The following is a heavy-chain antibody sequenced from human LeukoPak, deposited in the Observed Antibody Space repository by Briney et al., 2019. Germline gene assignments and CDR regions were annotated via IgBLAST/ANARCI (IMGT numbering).Heavy chain of an antibody. CDR3: ARDPPAAAINTYA. Sequence: GGSLRLSCAASGVTVSNNYMNWVRQAPGKGLEWVSLIFSNGDTHYADSVTGRFTISRDSSKNTLYLQINSLRAEATAIYYCARDPPAAAINTYAWGQGTLVTVSS. CDR1: GVTVSNNY. V-gene: IGHV3-66*01. CDR2: IFSNGDT. D-gene: IGHD6-13*01. J-gene: IGHJ5*02.